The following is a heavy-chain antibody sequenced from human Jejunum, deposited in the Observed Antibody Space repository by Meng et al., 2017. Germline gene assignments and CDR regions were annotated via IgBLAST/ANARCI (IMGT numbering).Heavy chain of an antibody. Sequence: SCAISGDSVSSNSATWNWIRQSPSRGLEWLGRTYYRSRWYNDYAVSVKSRITINPDTSKNQFSLQLDSVTPEDTAVYYCASSGLFLPYYHYAMDVWGQGTTVTVSS. V-gene: IGHV6-1*01. J-gene: IGHJ6*02. D-gene: IGHD2/OR15-2a*01. CDR2: TYYRSRWYN. CDR3: ASSGLFLPYYHYAMDV. CDR1: GDSVSSNSAT.